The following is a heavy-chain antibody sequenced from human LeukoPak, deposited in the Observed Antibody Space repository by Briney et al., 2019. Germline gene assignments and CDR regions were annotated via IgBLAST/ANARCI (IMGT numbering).Heavy chain of an antibody. CDR2: ISWNSGSI. D-gene: IGHD6-19*01. V-gene: IGHV3-9*01. CDR3: ASLGEQWLVQYLHY. J-gene: IGHJ4*02. CDR1: GFTFDDYA. Sequence: PGGSLRLSCAASGFTFDDYAMHWVRQAPGKGLEWVSGISWNSGSIGYADSVKGRFTISRDNAKNSLYLQMNSLRAEDTAVYYCASLGEQWLVQYLHYWGQGTLVTVSS.